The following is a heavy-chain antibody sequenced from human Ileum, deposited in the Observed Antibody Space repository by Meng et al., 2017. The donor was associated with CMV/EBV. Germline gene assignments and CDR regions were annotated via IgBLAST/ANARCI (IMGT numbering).Heavy chain of an antibody. J-gene: IGHJ6*02. V-gene: IGHV3-30*02. CDR1: GFTFSSYG. CDR2: IQYDGSNK. CDR3: AKDLRGRTIFVTDYYYYGMDV. D-gene: IGHD3-3*01. Sequence: GESLKISCAASGFTFSSYGMHWVRQAPGKGLEWVAFIQYDGSNKYYADSVKGRFTISRDNSKNTLYLQMNSLRAEDTAVYYCAKDLRGRTIFVTDYYYYGMDVWGQGTTVTVSS.